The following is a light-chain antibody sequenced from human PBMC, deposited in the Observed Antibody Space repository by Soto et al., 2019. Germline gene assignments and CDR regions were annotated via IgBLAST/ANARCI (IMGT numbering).Light chain of an antibody. V-gene: IGLV2-8*01. CDR1: SSDVGGYSY. Sequence: QSALTQPASVSGSPGQSITISCTGTSSDVGGYSYVSWYQQHPGKTPKLMIYEVSNRPSGVPDRFSGSRSGTTASLTVSGLQAEDEADYYCGSYAGGNTFVFGTGTKLTVL. CDR3: GSYAGGNTFV. CDR2: EVS. J-gene: IGLJ1*01.